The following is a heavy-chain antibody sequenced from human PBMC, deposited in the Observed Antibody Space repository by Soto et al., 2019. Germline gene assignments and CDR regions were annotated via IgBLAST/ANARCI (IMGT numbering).Heavy chain of an antibody. J-gene: IGHJ4*02. V-gene: IGHV1-18*01. D-gene: IGHD6-6*01. Sequence: QVQLVQSGAEVKKPGASVKVSCKTSGYTFTSYGITWVRQAPGQGLEWMGWISAGNGKTTYAQKVQGRLTLTTDTTTSTAYKELRSPRSYDTPVYYCGRGAHGSSSEYWGQGTLVTVSS. CDR3: GRGAHGSSSEY. CDR2: ISAGNGKT. CDR1: GYTFTSYG.